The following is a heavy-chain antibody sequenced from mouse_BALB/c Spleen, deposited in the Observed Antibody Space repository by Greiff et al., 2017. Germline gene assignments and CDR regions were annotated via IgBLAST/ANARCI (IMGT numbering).Heavy chain of an antibody. Sequence: EVKLVESGGGLVQPGGSRKLSCAASGFTFSSFGMHWVRQAPEKGLEWVAYISSGSSTIYYADTVKGRFTISRDNPKNTLFLQMTSLRSEDTAMYYCARSGDYDYYFDYWGQGTTLTVSS. V-gene: IGHV5-17*02. CDR2: ISSGSSTI. CDR3: ARSGDYDYYFDY. D-gene: IGHD2-4*01. J-gene: IGHJ2*01. CDR1: GFTFSSFG.